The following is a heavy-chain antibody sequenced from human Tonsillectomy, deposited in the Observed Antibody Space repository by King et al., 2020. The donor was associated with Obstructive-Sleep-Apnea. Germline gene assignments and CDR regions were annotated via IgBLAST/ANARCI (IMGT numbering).Heavy chain of an antibody. CDR1: GYKFTTYW. Sequence: GQLVQSGPEAKKPGESLKISCKASGYKFTTYWIGWVRQKPGKGLEWMGIIYPGDSDTRYGPSFQGHVTISADKSISTAFLPWSSLTASDSAMYYCARHPALGNNLVPFDYWGQGTLVTVSS. V-gene: IGHV5-51*01. J-gene: IGHJ4*02. D-gene: IGHD6-6*01. CDR2: IYPGDSDT. CDR3: ARHPALGNNLVPFDY.